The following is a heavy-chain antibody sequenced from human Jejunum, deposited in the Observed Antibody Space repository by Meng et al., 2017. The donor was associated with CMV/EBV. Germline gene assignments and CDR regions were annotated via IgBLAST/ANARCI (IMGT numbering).Heavy chain of an antibody. V-gene: IGHV4-39*07. Sequence: SPTYYWGWIRQPPGRGLEWIASIYYGGSTYYSPSLKSRVTISVDTSKNQFSLSLSSVTAADTAVYYCARDRVHFSDDYYYYGMDVWGLGTTGTVSS. J-gene: IGHJ6*02. CDR2: IYYGGST. CDR3: ARDRVHFSDDYYYYGMDV. D-gene: IGHD1-1*01. CDR1: SPTYY.